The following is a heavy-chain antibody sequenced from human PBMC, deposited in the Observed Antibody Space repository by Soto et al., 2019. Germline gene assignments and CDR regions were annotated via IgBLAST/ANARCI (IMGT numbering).Heavy chain of an antibody. CDR3: AGDGVLAVAGTSYEYFQH. CDR2: IIPILGIA. D-gene: IGHD6-19*01. CDR1: GGTFSSYT. Sequence: QVQLVQSGAEVKKPGSSVKVSCKASGGTFSSYTISWVRQAPGQGLEWMGRIIPILGIANYAQKFQGRVTITADKSTSTAYMELSSLRSEDTAVYYCAGDGVLAVAGTSYEYFQHWGQGTLVTVSS. J-gene: IGHJ1*01. V-gene: IGHV1-69*08.